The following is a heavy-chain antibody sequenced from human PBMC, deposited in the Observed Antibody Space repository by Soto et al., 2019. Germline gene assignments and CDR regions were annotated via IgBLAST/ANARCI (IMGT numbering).Heavy chain of an antibody. CDR1: GFTVSTYS. Sequence: PGGSLRLSCAASGFTVSTYSMHWVRQAPGKGLECVALMSYDGSTKDYADSVKGRFTISRDFSKNTLYLQMNSLTTEDTAVYYCVRCWGTGDGSALGYNWFDPWGQGTLVTVSS. D-gene: IGHD1-1*01. V-gene: IGHV3-30-3*01. CDR2: MSYDGSTK. CDR3: VRCWGTGDGSALGYNWFDP. J-gene: IGHJ5*02.